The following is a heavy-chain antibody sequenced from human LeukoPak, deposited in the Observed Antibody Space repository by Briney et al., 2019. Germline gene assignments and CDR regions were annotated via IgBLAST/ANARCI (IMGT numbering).Heavy chain of an antibody. Sequence: PSKTLSLTCAVPGYSISSSNWWGWIRQPPGKGLEWIGYIYYGGSTYYNPSLKSRVTMSVDTSKNQVSLKLSSVTAADTAVYYCARGVDPAAYDYWGQGTLVTVSS. CDR3: ARGVDPAAYDY. CDR2: IYYGGST. CDR1: GYSISSSNW. J-gene: IGHJ4*02. D-gene: IGHD2-2*01. V-gene: IGHV4-28*03.